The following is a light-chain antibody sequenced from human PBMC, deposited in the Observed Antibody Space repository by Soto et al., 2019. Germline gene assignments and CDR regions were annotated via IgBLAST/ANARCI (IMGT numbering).Light chain of an antibody. CDR3: QQRYSTPALT. Sequence: DIPMTQSPSSVSASVGDRVTITCRASQSISSYLNGYQQKPGKAPKLLIYAASTLQSGVPSRFSGSGSGTDFTLTISSLQPEDFATYYCQQRYSTPALTFGGGTEVEIK. J-gene: IGKJ4*01. V-gene: IGKV1-39*01. CDR1: QSISSY. CDR2: AAS.